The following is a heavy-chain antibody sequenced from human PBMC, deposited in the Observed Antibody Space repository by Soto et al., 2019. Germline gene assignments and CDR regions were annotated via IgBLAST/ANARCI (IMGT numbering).Heavy chain of an antibody. CDR2: IIPIFGTA. Sequence: SVQVSCKASGGTFSSYAISWVRQAPGQGLEWMGGIIPIFGTANYAQKFQGRVTITADKSTSTAYMELSSLRSEDTAVYYCANSGITMIVGYYYGMDVWGQGTTVTVSS. CDR1: GGTFSSYA. V-gene: IGHV1-69*06. CDR3: ANSGITMIVGYYYGMDV. D-gene: IGHD3-22*01. J-gene: IGHJ6*02.